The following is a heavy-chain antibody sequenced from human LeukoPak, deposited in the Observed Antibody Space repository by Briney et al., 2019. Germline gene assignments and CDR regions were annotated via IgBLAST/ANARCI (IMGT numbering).Heavy chain of an antibody. CDR3: ARGLQVIYGMDV. D-gene: IGHD2-21*01. CDR2: IWYDGSNK. J-gene: IGHJ6*04. V-gene: IGHV3-33*01. CDR1: GFTFSSYG. Sequence: GRSLTLSCAASGFTFSSYGMNWVRQAPGKGLEWVAVIWYDGSNKYYADSVKGRFTIPRDNSKNTLYLQMNSLRAEDTAVYYCARGLQVIYGMDVWGKGTTVTVSS.